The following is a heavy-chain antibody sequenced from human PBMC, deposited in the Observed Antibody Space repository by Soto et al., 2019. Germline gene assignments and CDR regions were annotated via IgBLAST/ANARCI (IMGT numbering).Heavy chain of an antibody. V-gene: IGHV4-39*02. CDR3: ATQEVGGSYVYTFDP. J-gene: IGHJ5*02. CDR1: GGSISSSSYY. CDR2: IYYSGST. Sequence: SETLSLTCTVSGGSISSSSYYWGWIRQPPGKGLEWIGSIYYSGSTCYNPSLKSRVTISVDTSKNHFSLKLSSVTAADTAVYYCATQEVGGSYVYTFDPWGQGTLVTVS. D-gene: IGHD1-26*01.